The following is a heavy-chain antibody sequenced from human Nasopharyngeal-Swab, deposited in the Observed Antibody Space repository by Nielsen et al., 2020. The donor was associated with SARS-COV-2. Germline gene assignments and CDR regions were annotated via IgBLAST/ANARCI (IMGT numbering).Heavy chain of an antibody. V-gene: IGHV2-5*02. D-gene: IGHD3-10*01. CDR2: VYWDDDK. CDR1: GFSPSTSAVG. CDR3: AHSRYGSGSYSPPFFDD. Sequence: SGPTLVKPTQTLTLTCTFSGFSPSTSAVGVGWIRQPPGKALEWLALVYWDDDKRYSPSLKNRLTITKDTSKNQVVLTMTNMDPVDTATYYCAHSRYGSGSYSPPFFDDWGQGTLVSVSS. J-gene: IGHJ4*02.